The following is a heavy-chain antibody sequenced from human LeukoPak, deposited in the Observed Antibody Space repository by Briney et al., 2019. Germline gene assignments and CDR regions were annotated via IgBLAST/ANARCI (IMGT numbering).Heavy chain of an antibody. V-gene: IGHV2-5*01. J-gene: IGHJ5*02. D-gene: IGHD3-10*01. Sequence: SGPTLVKPTQTLTLTCTFSGFSLSTSGVGVGWIRQPPGKALEWLAVIYWNDDKRYSPVLKSRLTITKDTSKNQVDLTMTNMDPVDTATYYCAHRGDITMVRGVSPIRGWFDPWGQGTLVTVSS. CDR2: IYWNDDK. CDR1: GFSLSTSGVG. CDR3: AHRGDITMVRGVSPIRGWFDP.